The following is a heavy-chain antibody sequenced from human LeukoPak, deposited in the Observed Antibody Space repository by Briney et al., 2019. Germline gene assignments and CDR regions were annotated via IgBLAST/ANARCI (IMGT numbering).Heavy chain of an antibody. J-gene: IGHJ4*02. V-gene: IGHV3-30*02. CDR1: GFTFSSYG. CDR2: IRYDGSNK. D-gene: IGHD3-16*02. Sequence: PGGSLRLSCAASGFTFSSYGMHRVRQAPGKGLEWVAFIRYDGSNKYYADSVKGRFTISRDNSKNTLYLQMNSLRAEDTAVYYCAKGTPPSRNTYDYVWGSYRQSRLKTSTFDYWGQGTLVTVSS. CDR3: AKGTPPSRNTYDYVWGSYRQSRLKTSTFDY.